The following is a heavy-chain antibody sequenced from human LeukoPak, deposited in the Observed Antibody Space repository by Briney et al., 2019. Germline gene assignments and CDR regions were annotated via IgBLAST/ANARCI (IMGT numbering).Heavy chain of an antibody. CDR2: IHQHGNEK. Sequence: PGGSLRLSCAASGFTFSNYWMSWVRQAPGKGLEGGASIHQHGNEKYFVDSVRGRFTISRDNAKNSLYLQMSSLRAEDTAVYYCATLNGPLFEYWGQGTLVTVSS. D-gene: IGHD2-8*01. V-gene: IGHV3-7*01. CDR3: ATLNGPLFEY. J-gene: IGHJ4*02. CDR1: GFTFSNYW.